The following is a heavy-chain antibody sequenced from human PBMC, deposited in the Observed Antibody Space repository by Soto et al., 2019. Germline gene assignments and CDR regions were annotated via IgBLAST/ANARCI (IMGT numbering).Heavy chain of an antibody. J-gene: IGHJ5*02. D-gene: IGHD3-9*01. CDR3: AGQWAAGYGAFDP. CDR2: IHDGGTT. V-gene: IGHV4-4*02. CDR1: GGSINSNRW. Sequence: QVKLQESGPGLVKPSGTLSLTCAVSGGSINSNRWWTWVRQAPGKGLEWIGEIHDGGTTNYNLSLKSRVTLSIDVAKNQFSLDMKSVSAADTAVYYCAGQWAAGYGAFDPWGQGILVTVSS.